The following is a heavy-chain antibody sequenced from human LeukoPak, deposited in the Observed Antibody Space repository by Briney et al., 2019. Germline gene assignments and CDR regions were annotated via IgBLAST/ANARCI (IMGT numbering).Heavy chain of an antibody. CDR1: GFTFRSYA. Sequence: PGGSLRLSCAASGFTFRSYAMSWVRQAPGKGLEWVSAISGSGGSTYYADSVKGRFTISRDNSKNTLYLQMNSLRAEDTAIYYCAKNFGSGYPRKIDYWGQGSLVTVSS. D-gene: IGHD3-3*01. CDR3: AKNFGSGYPRKIDY. V-gene: IGHV3-23*01. CDR2: ISGSGGST. J-gene: IGHJ4*02.